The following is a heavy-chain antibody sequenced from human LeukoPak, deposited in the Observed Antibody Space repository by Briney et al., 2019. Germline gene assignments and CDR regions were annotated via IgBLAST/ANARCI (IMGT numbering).Heavy chain of an antibody. Sequence: GGSLRLSCAASGFTFSSYAMSWVRQAPGKGLEWVSSISSSSSYIYYADSVKGRFTISRDNAKNSLYLQMNSLRAEDTAVYYCAGNRSFTVTNYWYFDLWGRGTLVTVSS. CDR1: GFTFSSYA. CDR3: AGNRSFTVTNYWYFDL. V-gene: IGHV3-21*01. D-gene: IGHD4-17*01. CDR2: ISSSSSYI. J-gene: IGHJ2*01.